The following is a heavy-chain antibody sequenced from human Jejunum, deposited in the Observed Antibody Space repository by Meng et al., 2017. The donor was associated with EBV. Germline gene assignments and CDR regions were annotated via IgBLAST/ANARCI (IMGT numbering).Heavy chain of an antibody. J-gene: IGHJ4*02. V-gene: IGHV1-18*01. CDR2: ISVYRGNT. CDR1: GYDCINSG. D-gene: IGHD5-24*01. Sequence: VQLVQSGGEVTNPRASVKVSCKASGYDCINSGISWVRQAPGQGREWMGWISVYRGNTNYAQRLQDRVTLTTNTSTRTVYMELRSLTSDDTAVYYCARDRSNSDYWGQGTLVTVSS. CDR3: ARDRSNSDY.